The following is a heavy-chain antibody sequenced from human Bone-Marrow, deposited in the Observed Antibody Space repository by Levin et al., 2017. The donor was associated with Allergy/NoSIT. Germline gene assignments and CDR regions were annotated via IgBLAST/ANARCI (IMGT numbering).Heavy chain of an antibody. CDR2: IYPVDSDI. V-gene: IGHV5-51*01. CDR3: ATNTGYERYMGV. J-gene: IGHJ6*03. CDR1: GHTLSTYW. D-gene: IGHD5-18*01. Sequence: KVSCKGSGHTLSTYWIGWVRQMPGKGLEWMGLIYPVDSDIRYSPSFQGQVTITADKSICTAYLQWSSLKSSDTAIYYCATNTGYERYMGVWGKGTTVTVSS.